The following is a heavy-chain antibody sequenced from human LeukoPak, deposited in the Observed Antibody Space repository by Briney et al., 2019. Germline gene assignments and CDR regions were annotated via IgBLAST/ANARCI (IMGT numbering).Heavy chain of an antibody. CDR2: IYPGDSGT. J-gene: IGHJ4*02. V-gene: IGHV5-51*01. CDR1: GYSFTSYW. D-gene: IGHD3-22*01. CDR3: ARAYYYDSSGYGHFDY. Sequence: GESLRISCKGSGYSFTSYWIGWVRQMPGRGLEWMGIIYPGDSGTRYSPSFQGQVTISADKSISTAYLQWSSLKASDTAMYYCARAYYYDSSGYGHFDYWGQGTLVTVSS.